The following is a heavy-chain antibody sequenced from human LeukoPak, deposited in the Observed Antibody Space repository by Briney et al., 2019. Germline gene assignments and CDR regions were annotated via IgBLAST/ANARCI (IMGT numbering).Heavy chain of an antibody. J-gene: IGHJ3*02. CDR2: IIPIFGTA. Sequence: SVKVSCKASGGTFSSYAISWVRQAPGQGLEWMGGIIPIFGTANYAQKFQGRVTMTRDTSTSTVYMELSSLRSEDTAVYYCARVRDGYNDAYDIWGQGTMVTVHS. V-gene: IGHV1-69*05. CDR3: ARVRDGYNDAYDI. CDR1: GGTFSSYA. D-gene: IGHD5-24*01.